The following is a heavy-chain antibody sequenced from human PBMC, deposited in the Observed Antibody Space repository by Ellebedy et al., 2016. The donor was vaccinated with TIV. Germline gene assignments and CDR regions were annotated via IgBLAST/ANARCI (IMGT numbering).Heavy chain of an antibody. V-gene: IGHV3-74*01. CDR2: LFSYETDT. J-gene: IGHJ6*02. CDR3: ARGSWACSGSMDV. D-gene: IGHD6-19*01. Sequence: GGSLRLSCAASGFTISNYWMHWVRQAPGRGLEWVSRLFSYETDTNYAESVKGRFRFSRDNAKNMLYLQMNSLRAEDTAVYYCARGSWACSGSMDVWGQGTTVTVSS. CDR1: GFTISNYW.